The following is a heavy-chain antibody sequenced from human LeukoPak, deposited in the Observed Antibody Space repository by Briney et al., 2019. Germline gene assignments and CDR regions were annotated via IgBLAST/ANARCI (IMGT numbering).Heavy chain of an antibody. Sequence: ASVKVSCKASGSTFTSYAMNWVRQAPRQGLEWMGCINTNFGNPTYAQGFTGRFVFSLDTSVSTAYLQISSLKTEDTAVYYCARSHYYDSSGYSYYYYYYGMDVWGQGTTVTVSS. V-gene: IGHV7-4-1*02. CDR3: ARSHYYDSSGYSYYYYYYGMDV. D-gene: IGHD3-22*01. J-gene: IGHJ6*02. CDR2: INTNFGNP. CDR1: GSTFTSYA.